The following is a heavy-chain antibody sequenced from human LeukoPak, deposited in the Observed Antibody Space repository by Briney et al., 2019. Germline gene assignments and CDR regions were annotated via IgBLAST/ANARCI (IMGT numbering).Heavy chain of an antibody. CDR2: INPNSGAT. J-gene: IGHJ4*02. D-gene: IGHD2-2*02. CDR1: GYY. V-gene: IGHV1-2*02. Sequence: ASVTVSCKASGYYIHLVRQAPGQGLEWMGWINPNSGATNYAQKFQGRVTMTSDTSIRTAYMELSRLTSDDTAVFYCAREPRPIPFDYWGQGTLVTVSS. CDR3: AREPRPIPFDY.